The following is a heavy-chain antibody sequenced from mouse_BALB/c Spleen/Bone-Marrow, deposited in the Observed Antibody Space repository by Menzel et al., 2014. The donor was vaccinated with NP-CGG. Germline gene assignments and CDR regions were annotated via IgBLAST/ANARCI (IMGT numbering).Heavy chain of an antibody. CDR1: GFAFSSYD. D-gene: IGHD2-3*01. J-gene: IGHJ4*01. CDR2: ISSGGGST. CDR3: ARHEDGYYDAMDY. Sequence: EVMLVESGGGLVKPGGSLKLSCAASGFAFSSYDMSWVRQTPEKRLEWVAYISSGGGSTYYPDTVKGRFTISRDNAKNTLYLQMSSLKSEDTAVYYCARHEDGYYDAMDYWGQGTSVTVSS. V-gene: IGHV5-12-1*01.